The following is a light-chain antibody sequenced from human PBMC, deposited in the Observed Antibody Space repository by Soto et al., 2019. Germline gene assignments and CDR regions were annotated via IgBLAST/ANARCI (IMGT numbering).Light chain of an antibody. CDR3: QQYVTYSWT. CDR1: QTISSW. J-gene: IGKJ1*01. Sequence: AQSPSGLSASVGDRVTITCRASQTISSWLAWYQQKPGKAPNLLIYPASSLESGVPSRSSGSGSRTEFTLTISRQQPENVATYCCQQYVTYSWTFGQGTTVDIK. V-gene: IGKV1-5*03. CDR2: PAS.